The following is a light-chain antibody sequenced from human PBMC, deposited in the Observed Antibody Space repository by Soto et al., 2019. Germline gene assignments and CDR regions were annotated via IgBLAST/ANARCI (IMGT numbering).Light chain of an antibody. CDR3: QQYYSGPPYT. CDR2: WAS. CDR1: QSVLYSSNNKNY. V-gene: IGKV4-1*01. Sequence: DIVMTQSPDSLAVSLGERATINCMSSQSVLYSSNNKNYLAWYQQRPGQPPKLLIYWASTRESGVPERFSGSGSRTHFTLTISSLQAEDVAVYYCQQYYSGPPYTFGQGTKLEIK. J-gene: IGKJ2*01.